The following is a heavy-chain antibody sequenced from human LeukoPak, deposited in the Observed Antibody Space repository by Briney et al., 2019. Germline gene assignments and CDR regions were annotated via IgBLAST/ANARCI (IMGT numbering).Heavy chain of an antibody. D-gene: IGHD3-3*01. CDR2: IYYNGYT. J-gene: IGHJ6*03. CDR3: ARVPYDFTEGYYYMDV. Sequence: PSETLSLTCAVSGVAISRGGYAWNWIRQPPGKGLEWIGTIYYNGYTYNNPSLKSRVTISVDTSKNQFSLKMSSVTAADTAVYYCARVPYDFTEGYYYMDVWGKGTTVTISS. V-gene: IGHV4-30-2*03. CDR1: GVAISRGGYA.